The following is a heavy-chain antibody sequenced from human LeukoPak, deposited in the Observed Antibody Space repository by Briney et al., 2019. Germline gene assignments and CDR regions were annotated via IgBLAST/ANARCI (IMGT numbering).Heavy chain of an antibody. Sequence: SETLSLTCAVYGGSFSGYYWSWIRQPPGKGLEWIGEINHSGSTNYNPSLKSRVTISVDTSKNQFSLKLSSVTAADTAVYYCARDKRTGTGGYWGQGTLVTVSS. CDR1: GGSFSGYY. CDR3: ARDKRTGTGGY. V-gene: IGHV4-34*01. D-gene: IGHD3/OR15-3a*01. CDR2: INHSGST. J-gene: IGHJ4*02.